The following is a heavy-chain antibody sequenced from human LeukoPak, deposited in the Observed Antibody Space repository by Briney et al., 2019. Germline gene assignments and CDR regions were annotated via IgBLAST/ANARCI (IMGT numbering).Heavy chain of an antibody. CDR3: ASSGRGYDFWSGYLSYYYYYYTDV. CDR1: GFTVSSNY. CDR2: IYSGGST. J-gene: IGHJ6*03. V-gene: IGHV3-53*01. Sequence: GGSLRLSCAASGFTVSSNYMSWVRQAPGKGLEWVSVIYSGGSTYYADSVKGRFTISRDNSKNTLYLQMNSLRAEDTAVYYCASSGRGYDFWSGYLSYYYYYYTDVWGKGTTVTVSS. D-gene: IGHD3-3*01.